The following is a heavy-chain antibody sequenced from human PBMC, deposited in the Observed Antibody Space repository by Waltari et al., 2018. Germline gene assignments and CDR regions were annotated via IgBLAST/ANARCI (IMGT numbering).Heavy chain of an antibody. J-gene: IGHJ4*02. CDR2: IKQDGSEK. CDR3: ARGWYYDFWSGYSPSFDY. CDR1: GFTFSSYW. D-gene: IGHD3-3*01. V-gene: IGHV3-7*01. Sequence: EVQLVESGGGLVQPGGSLRLSCAASGFTFSSYWMSWVRQAPGKGLEWVANIKQDGSEKYDVDAVKGRFTISRDNAKNSLYLQRNSLRAEDTAVYYCARGWYYDFWSGYSPSFDYWGQGTLVTVSS.